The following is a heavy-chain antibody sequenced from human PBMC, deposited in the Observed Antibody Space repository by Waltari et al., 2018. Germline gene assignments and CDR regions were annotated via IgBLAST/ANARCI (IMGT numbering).Heavy chain of an antibody. CDR3: ARELFGYYFDY. D-gene: IGHD3-16*01. J-gene: IGHJ4*02. Sequence: QLQLQESGPGLVKPSETLSLTCTVSGGSISSSSYYWGWIRQPPGKGLEWSGSIYYSGGTYYNPSPKSRVTISVDTSKNQFSPKLSSVTAADTAVYYCARELFGYYFDYWGQGTLVTVSS. V-gene: IGHV4-39*07. CDR1: GGSISSSSYY. CDR2: IYYSGGT.